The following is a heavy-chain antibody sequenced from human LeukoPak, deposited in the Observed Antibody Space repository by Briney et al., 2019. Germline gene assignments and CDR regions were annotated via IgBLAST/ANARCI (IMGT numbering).Heavy chain of an antibody. CDR3: ARRSPNYYFDY. Sequence: KPRGSLRLPCAASGFTFSNYNLNWVRQAPGKGLEWVSSISSSNNYIYYADAVKGRFTISRDNAKNSLYLQMNSLRAEDTAVYYCARRSPNYYFDYWGQGTPVTVSS. CDR1: GFTFSNYN. J-gene: IGHJ4*02. CDR2: ISSSNNYI. V-gene: IGHV3-21*01.